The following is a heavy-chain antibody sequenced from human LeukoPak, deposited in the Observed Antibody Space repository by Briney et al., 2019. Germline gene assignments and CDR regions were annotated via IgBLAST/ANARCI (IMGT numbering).Heavy chain of an antibody. CDR1: GGSISTYY. V-gene: IGHV4-59*12. J-gene: IGHJ3*02. CDR3: ARYCSGGSCYGAFDI. D-gene: IGHD2-15*01. CDR2: IYYSGAT. Sequence: SETLSLTCTVSGGSISTYYWNWSRQPPGKGLEWIGYIYYSGATNYNPSLKSRVTISVDTSKNQFSLKLSSVTAADTAVYYCARYCSGGSCYGAFDIWGQGTMVTVSS.